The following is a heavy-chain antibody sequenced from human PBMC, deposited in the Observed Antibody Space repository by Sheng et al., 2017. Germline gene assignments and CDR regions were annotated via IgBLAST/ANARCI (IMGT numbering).Heavy chain of an antibody. J-gene: IGHJ5*02. CDR2: INQDGSEK. V-gene: IGHV3-7*01. Sequence: EVQLVESGGGLVQPGGSLRLSCAASGFIFSPYWMIWVRQAPGKGLEWVANINQDGSEKYYVDSVKGRFTISRDNAKNSLFLQMNNLRAEDTAVYYCARDANDLGFDPWGQGTLVTVSS. D-gene: IGHD1-1*01. CDR1: GFIFSPYW. CDR3: ARDANDLGFDP.